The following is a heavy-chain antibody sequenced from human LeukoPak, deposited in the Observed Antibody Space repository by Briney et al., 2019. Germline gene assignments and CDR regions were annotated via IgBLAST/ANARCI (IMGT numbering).Heavy chain of an antibody. CDR2: ISGSGGST. CDR3: AKRGVVTRVILVGFHKEAYYFDS. J-gene: IGHJ4*02. Sequence: GGSLTLSCAVSGITLSNYGMSWVRQAPGKGLEWVAGISGSGGSTNYADSVKGRFTISRDNPKNTLFLQMKSLRAEDTAVYFCAKRGVVTRVILVGFHKEAYYFDSWGQGALVTVSS. CDR1: GITLSNYG. D-gene: IGHD3-22*01. V-gene: IGHV3-23*01.